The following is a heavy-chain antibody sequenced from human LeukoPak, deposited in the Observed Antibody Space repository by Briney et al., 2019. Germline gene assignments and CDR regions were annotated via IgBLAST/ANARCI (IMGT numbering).Heavy chain of an antibody. J-gene: IGHJ6*02. V-gene: IGHV1-3*01. CDR3: ARGLYYDSSGYTGNYYYYYGMDV. CDR1: GYTFTSYA. Sequence: ASVKVSRKASGYTFTSYAMHWVRQAPGQRLEWMGWINAGNGNTKYSQKFQGRVTITRDTSASTAYMALSSLRSEDTAVYYCARGLYYDSSGYTGNYYYYYGMDVWGQGTTVTVSS. D-gene: IGHD3-22*01. CDR2: INAGNGNT.